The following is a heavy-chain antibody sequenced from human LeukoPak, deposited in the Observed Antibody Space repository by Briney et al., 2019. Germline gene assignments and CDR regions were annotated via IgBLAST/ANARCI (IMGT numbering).Heavy chain of an antibody. Sequence: SETLSLTCAVSGGSVSSGGYSWSWIRQPPGKGLEWIGYIYHSGSTYYNPSLKSRVTISVDTSKNQLSLKLSSVTAADTAVYYCARESNYYGSGTGWFDPWGQGTLVTVSS. V-gene: IGHV4-30-4*07. D-gene: IGHD3-10*01. CDR2: IYHSGST. CDR1: GGSVSSGGYS. CDR3: ARESNYYGSGTGWFDP. J-gene: IGHJ5*02.